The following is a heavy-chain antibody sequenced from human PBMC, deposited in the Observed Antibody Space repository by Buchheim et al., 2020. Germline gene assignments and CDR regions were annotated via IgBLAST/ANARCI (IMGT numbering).Heavy chain of an antibody. CDR1: GGSISSYY. J-gene: IGHJ5*02. CDR3: AGDLSPYKNWFDP. CDR2: IYYGGST. D-gene: IGHD5-24*01. Sequence: QVQLQESGPGLVKPSETLSLTCTVSGGSISSYYWSWIRQPPGKGLEWIGYIYYGGSTNYNPSLKSRVTISVDTSKNQFSLKLSSVTAADTAVYYCAGDLSPYKNWFDPWGQGTL. V-gene: IGHV4-59*01.